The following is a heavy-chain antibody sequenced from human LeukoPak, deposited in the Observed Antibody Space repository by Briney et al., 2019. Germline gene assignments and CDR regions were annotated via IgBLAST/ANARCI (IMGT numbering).Heavy chain of an antibody. D-gene: IGHD1-26*01. CDR3: ARGVIVGAIYYYYYYMDV. V-gene: IGHV1-69*06. Sequence: SVKVSCKASGGTFSSYAISWVRQAPGQGLEWMGGIIPIFGTANYAQKFQGRVTITADKSTSTAYMELSSLRSEDTAVYYCARGVIVGAIYYYYYYMDVWGKGTTVTVSS. CDR2: IIPIFGTA. CDR1: GGTFSSYA. J-gene: IGHJ6*03.